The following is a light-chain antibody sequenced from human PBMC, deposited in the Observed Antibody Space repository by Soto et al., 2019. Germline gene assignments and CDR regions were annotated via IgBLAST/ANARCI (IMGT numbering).Light chain of an antibody. CDR3: QQRSTALT. CDR2: GAS. Sequence: IGLTQSPDTLSLSPGERATLSCRASQSVSSSYLAWFQQKPGQAPRLLIYGASSRATGIPDRFSGSGSGTDFTLTISRLEPEDFAVYYCQQRSTALTFGGGTKVDIK. CDR1: QSVSSSY. J-gene: IGKJ4*01. V-gene: IGKV3D-20*02.